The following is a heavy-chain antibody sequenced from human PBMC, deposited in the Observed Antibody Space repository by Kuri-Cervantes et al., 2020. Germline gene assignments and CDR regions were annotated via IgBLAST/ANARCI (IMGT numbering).Heavy chain of an antibody. CDR2: ISWNSGRI. CDR3: ARLNVYYYNMDV. D-gene: IGHD3-16*01. Sequence: SLKISCAASGFTFDDYAMHWVRQAPGKGLEWVSGISWNSGRIGYAGSVKGRFTISRDNAKNSLFLQMNSLRAEDTAVYYCARLNVYYYNMDVWGKGTTVTVSS. J-gene: IGHJ6*04. V-gene: IGHV3-9*01. CDR1: GFTFDDYA.